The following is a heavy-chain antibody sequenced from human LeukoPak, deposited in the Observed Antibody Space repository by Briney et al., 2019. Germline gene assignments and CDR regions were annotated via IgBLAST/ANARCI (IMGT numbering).Heavy chain of an antibody. CDR3: ALGRSSSWNDREFDY. J-gene: IGHJ4*02. Sequence: KPGGSLRLSCAASGFTFSSYSMSWVRQAPGKGLEWVSSISSSSSYIYYADSVKGRFTISRDNAKNSLYLQMNSLRAEDTAVYYCALGRSSSWNDREFDYWGQGTLVTVSS. V-gene: IGHV3-21*01. D-gene: IGHD6-13*01. CDR1: GFTFSSYS. CDR2: ISSSSSYI.